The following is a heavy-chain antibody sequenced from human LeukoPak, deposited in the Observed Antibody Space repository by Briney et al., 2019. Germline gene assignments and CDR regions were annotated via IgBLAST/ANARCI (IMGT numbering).Heavy chain of an antibody. CDR3: ASVYSGYDLSQLDY. J-gene: IGHJ4*02. CDR1: GYTFTDYY. Sequence: ASVKVSCKASGYTFTDYYIHWVRQAPGQGLEWMGWINPNSGGTNYAQKLQGRVTMTRVTSISTAYMELSSLRSDDTAVYYCASVYSGYDLSQLDYWGQGTLVTVSS. D-gene: IGHD5-12*01. CDR2: INPNSGGT. V-gene: IGHV1-2*02.